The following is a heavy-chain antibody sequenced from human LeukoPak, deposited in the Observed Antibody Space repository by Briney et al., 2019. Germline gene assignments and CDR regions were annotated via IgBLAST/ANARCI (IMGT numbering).Heavy chain of an antibody. D-gene: IGHD4-17*01. CDR2: MNPNSGNT. CDR3: ARGQISSSYGLDY. Sequence: GASVKVSCKASGGTFSSYAFNWVRQAPGPGLEWMGWMNPNSGNTGYAQKFQGRVTMTRNTSISTAYMELSSLRSEDTAVYYCARGQISSSYGLDYWGQGTLVTVSS. J-gene: IGHJ4*02. CDR1: GGTFSSYA. V-gene: IGHV1-8*02.